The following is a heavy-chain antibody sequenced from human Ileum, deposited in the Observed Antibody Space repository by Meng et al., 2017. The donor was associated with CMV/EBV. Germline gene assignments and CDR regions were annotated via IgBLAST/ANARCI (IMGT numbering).Heavy chain of an antibody. V-gene: IGHV3-48*04. J-gene: IGHJ6*02. CDR2: ISSSGYSI. Sequence: GESLKISCESSGGIFSTYGMNWVRQAPGKGLEWGSYISSSGYSIYYADSVKGRFTVSRDNGKDSLYLLMNDLRAEDTAIYYCARESFGPIIPYHYGMDVWGLGTTVTVSS. CDR1: GGIFSTYG. CDR3: ARESFGPIIPYHYGMDV. D-gene: IGHD3-16*01.